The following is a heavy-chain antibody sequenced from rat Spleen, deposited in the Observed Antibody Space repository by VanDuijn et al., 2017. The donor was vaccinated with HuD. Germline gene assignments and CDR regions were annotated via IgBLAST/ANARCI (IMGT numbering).Heavy chain of an antibody. V-gene: IGHV5-25*01. J-gene: IGHJ2*01. CDR1: GFTFSDYY. D-gene: IGHD1-9*01. CDR3: ARRHYGYTDYFDY. Sequence: EVQLVESGGGLVQPGRSLKLSCAASGFTFSDYYMAWVRQAPKKGLDWVASISTGGDNTYYRDSVKGRFTISTDNAKSTLSLQMDSLRSEDTATYYCARRHYGYTDYFDYWGQGVMVTVSS. CDR2: ISTGGDNT.